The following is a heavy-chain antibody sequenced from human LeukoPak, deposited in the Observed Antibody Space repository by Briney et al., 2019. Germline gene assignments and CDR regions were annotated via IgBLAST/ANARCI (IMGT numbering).Heavy chain of an antibody. CDR3: AHVVVVAATLFDY. CDR2: ISGSGGST. V-gene: IGHV3-23*01. D-gene: IGHD2-15*01. Sequence: PGGSLRLSCAASGFTFSSYAMSWVRQAPGKGLEWVSAISGSGGSTYYADSVKGRFTISRDNSKNTLCLQMNSLRAEDTAVYYCAHVVVVAATLFDYWGQGTLVTVSS. CDR1: GFTFSSYA. J-gene: IGHJ4*02.